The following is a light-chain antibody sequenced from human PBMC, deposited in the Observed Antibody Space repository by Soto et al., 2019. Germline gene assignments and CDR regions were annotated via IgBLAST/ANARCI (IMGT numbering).Light chain of an antibody. CDR1: QANNNF. V-gene: IGKV1-33*01. J-gene: IGKJ5*01. Sequence: DIQMPQSPSSLSASVGGRVSSTCQASQANNNFINWYQQTPGKAPKLLIYDASNLETGAPSRFSASASGTDFTFTISSLQPEDIPTYYCPQYDNLPPFAFGQATRLEIK. CDR3: PQYDNLPPFA. CDR2: DAS.